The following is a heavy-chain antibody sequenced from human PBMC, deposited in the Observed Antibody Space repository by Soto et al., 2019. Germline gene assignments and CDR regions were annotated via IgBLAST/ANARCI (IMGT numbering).Heavy chain of an antibody. CDR1: GFTVISNY. CDR3: ARDTFSITGTREGMDV. V-gene: IGHV3-53*01. Sequence: PGGSLRLSCAASGFTVISNYMSWVRQAPGKGLEWVSVIYSGGSTYYADSVKGRFTISRDNSKNTLYLQMNSLRAEDTAVYYCARDTFSITGTREGMDVWGQGTTVTVSS. D-gene: IGHD1-20*01. CDR2: IYSGGST. J-gene: IGHJ6*02.